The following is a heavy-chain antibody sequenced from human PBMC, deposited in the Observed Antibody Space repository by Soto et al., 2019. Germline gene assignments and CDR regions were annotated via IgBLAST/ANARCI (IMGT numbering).Heavy chain of an antibody. CDR2: IIPILGIA. V-gene: IGHV1-69*02. J-gene: IGHJ4*02. CDR3: ASGTRFPTSFDY. D-gene: IGHD1-1*01. CDR1: GGTFSSYT. Sequence: QVQLVQSGAEVKKPGSSVKVSCKASGGTFSSYTISWVRQAPGQGLEWMGRIIPILGIANYAQKSQGRVTITADKSTSTASMELSSLRSEYTAVYYCASGTRFPTSFDYWGQGTLVTVSS.